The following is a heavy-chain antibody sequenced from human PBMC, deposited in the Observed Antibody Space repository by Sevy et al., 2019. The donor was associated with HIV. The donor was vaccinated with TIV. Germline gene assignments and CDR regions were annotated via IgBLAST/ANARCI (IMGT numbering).Heavy chain of an antibody. CDR2: ISQSGSSV. CDR3: TRDLPPSATTVAHFDY. CDR1: GFIFSSYE. J-gene: IGHJ4*02. V-gene: IGHV3-48*03. Sequence: GGSLRLSCAASGFIFSSYEMNWVRQAPGKGLEWVSSISQSGSSVYYSDSVKGRFTISRDNAKNSLYLQMNSLRAEDTAVSDCTRDLPPSATTVAHFDYWGQGTLVTVSS. D-gene: IGHD4-17*01.